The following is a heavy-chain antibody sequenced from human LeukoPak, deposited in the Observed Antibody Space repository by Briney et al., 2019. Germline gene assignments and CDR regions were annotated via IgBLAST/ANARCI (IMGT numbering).Heavy chain of an antibody. CDR3: ARDLDYGGSSIWYFDL. CDR1: GGSISSFY. J-gene: IGHJ2*01. V-gene: IGHV4-59*01. Sequence: SETLSLTCTVSGGSISSFYWSWIRQPPGKGLEWIGYIYYRGNTQYNPSLKSRVTISVDTSKNQFSLRLTSVTAADTAVYYSARDLDYGGSSIWYFDLWGRGTLVTVSS. D-gene: IGHD4-23*01. CDR2: IYYRGNT.